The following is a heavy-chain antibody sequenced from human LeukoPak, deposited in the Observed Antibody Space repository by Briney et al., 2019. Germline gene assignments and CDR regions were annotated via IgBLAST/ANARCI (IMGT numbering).Heavy chain of an antibody. V-gene: IGHV4-34*01. CDR2: INHSGST. CDR3: ARCASRTYYYDSSGYYYDY. CDR1: GGSFSGYY. J-gene: IGHJ4*02. D-gene: IGHD3-22*01. Sequence: SETLSLTCAVSGGSFSGYYWSWIRQPPGKGPEWIGEINHSGSTNYNPSLKSRVTISVDTSKNQFSLKLSSVTAADTAVYYCARCASRTYYYDSSGYYYDYWGQGTLVTVSS.